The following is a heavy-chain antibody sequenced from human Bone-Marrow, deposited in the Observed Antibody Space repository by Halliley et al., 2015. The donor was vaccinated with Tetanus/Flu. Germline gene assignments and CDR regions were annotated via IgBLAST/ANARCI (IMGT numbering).Heavy chain of an antibody. J-gene: IGHJ1*01. V-gene: IGHV3-30*18. CDR1: GFTFSRFE. CDR2: VIYDGSNK. CDR3: AKESYSGSYRFFQH. D-gene: IGHD1-26*01. Sequence: AASGFTFSRFEMHWVRQTPGKGLEWVAVVIYDGSNKYYADSVKGRFTISRDNSKNTLYLQMNSLRVEDTAIYYCAKESYSGSYRFFQHWGHGALVSVSS.